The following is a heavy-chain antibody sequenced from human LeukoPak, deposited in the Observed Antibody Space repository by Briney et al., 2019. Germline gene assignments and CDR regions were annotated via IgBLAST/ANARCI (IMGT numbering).Heavy chain of an antibody. J-gene: IGHJ4*02. CDR1: GGSFSGYY. V-gene: IGHV4-34*01. CDR3: ARGILVTVYAAFDY. Sequence: SETLSLTCAVYGGSFSGYYWSWIRQPPGMGLEWIGEINHSGSTNYNPSLKSRVTISVDTSKNQFSLKLSSVTAADTAVYYCARGILVTVYAAFDYWGQGTLVTVSS. D-gene: IGHD2/OR15-2a*01. CDR2: INHSGST.